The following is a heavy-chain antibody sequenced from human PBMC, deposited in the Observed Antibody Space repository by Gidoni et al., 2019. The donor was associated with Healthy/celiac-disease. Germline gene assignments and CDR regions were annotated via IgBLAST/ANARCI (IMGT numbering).Heavy chain of an antibody. CDR1: VCTFGDYA. V-gene: IGHV3-49*04. CDR3: TGVGAAVDY. Sequence: EVQLVEPAGGLLHPAPSLRLSCTHSVCTFGDYAMGWVRKAPGKGLEWVGFIRSKAYGGTTEYAASVKGRITISRDDSKSIAYLQMNSLKTEDTAVYYCTGVGAAVDYWGQGTLVTVSS. D-gene: IGHD2-15*01. J-gene: IGHJ4*02. CDR2: IRSKAYGGTT.